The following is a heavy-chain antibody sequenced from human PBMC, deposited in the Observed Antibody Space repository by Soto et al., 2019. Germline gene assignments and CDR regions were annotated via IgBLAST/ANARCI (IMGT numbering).Heavy chain of an antibody. V-gene: IGHV3-9*01. Sequence: SSGGYYWNWIRQHPGKGLEWVSGISWNSGSIGYADSVKGRFTISRDNAKNSLYLQMNSLRAEDTALYYCAKDNTYYDILTGYRYYYYGMDVWGQGTTVTVSS. CDR1: SSGGYY. J-gene: IGHJ6*02. D-gene: IGHD3-9*01. CDR3: AKDNTYYDILTGYRYYYYGMDV. CDR2: ISWNSGSI.